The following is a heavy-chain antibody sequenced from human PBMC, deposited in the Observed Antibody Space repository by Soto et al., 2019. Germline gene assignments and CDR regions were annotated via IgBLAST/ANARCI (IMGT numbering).Heavy chain of an antibody. J-gene: IGHJ5*02. CDR2: IIPIFGTA. Sequence: SVKVSCKASGGTFSSYAISWVRQAPGQGLEWMGGIIPIFGTANYAQKFQGRVTITADESTSTAYMELSSLRSEDTAVYYCARVLTILAAAGPDWFDPWGQGTLVTVSS. CDR1: GGTFSSYA. V-gene: IGHV1-69*13. D-gene: IGHD6-13*01. CDR3: ARVLTILAAAGPDWFDP.